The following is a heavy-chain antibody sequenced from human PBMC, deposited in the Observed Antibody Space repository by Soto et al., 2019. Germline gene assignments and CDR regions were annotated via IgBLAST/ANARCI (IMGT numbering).Heavy chain of an antibody. CDR1: GFTFSSYS. J-gene: IGHJ4*02. D-gene: IGHD3-10*01. V-gene: IGHV3-21*01. Sequence: EVQLVESGGGLVKPGGSLRLSCAASGFTFSSYSMNWVRQAPGKGLEWVSSISSSTTYIYYADSVKRRFTISRDNAKNSGYLQMNSLRAEDTAVYYCAREISVRGGNFDYWGQGSLVTVSS. CDR2: ISSSTTYI. CDR3: AREISVRGGNFDY.